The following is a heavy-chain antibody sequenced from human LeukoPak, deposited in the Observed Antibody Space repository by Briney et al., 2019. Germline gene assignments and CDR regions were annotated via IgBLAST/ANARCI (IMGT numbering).Heavy chain of an antibody. CDR1: GFTFSSYS. CDR3: ARGIGRPHSYYDYVWGSYRSALFDY. CDR2: ISSSSSYI. D-gene: IGHD3-16*02. Sequence: GGSLRLSCAASGFTFSSYSMNWVRQAPGKGLEWVSSISSSSSYIYYADSVKGRFTISRDNAKNSLYLQMNSLRAEDTAVYYCARGIGRPHSYYDYVWGSYRSALFDYWGQGTLVTVSS. J-gene: IGHJ4*02. V-gene: IGHV3-21*01.